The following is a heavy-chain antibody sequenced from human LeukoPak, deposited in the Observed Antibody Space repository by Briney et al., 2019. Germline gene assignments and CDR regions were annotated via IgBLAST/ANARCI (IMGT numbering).Heavy chain of an antibody. Sequence: PSETLSLTCAVYGGSFSGYYWSWIRQPPGKGLEWIGEINHSGSTSYKPSLKSRVTISVDTSKNQFSLKLRSVTAADTAVYYCARAPPYGSGWSKGVLEYWGQGTLVTVSS. J-gene: IGHJ4*02. D-gene: IGHD6-19*01. V-gene: IGHV4-34*01. CDR3: ARAPPYGSGWSKGVLEY. CDR1: GGSFSGYY. CDR2: INHSGST.